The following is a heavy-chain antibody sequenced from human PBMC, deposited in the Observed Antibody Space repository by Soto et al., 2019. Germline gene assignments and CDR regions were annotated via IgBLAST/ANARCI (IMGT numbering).Heavy chain of an antibody. CDR3: ARQEYCSGGSCYSMFAGYDYYYGTDV. Sequence: GESLKISCKGSGYSFTSYWISWVRQMPGKGLEWMGRIDPSDSYTNYSPSFQGHVTISADKSISTAYLQWSSLKASDTAMYYCARQEYCSGGSCYSMFAGYDYYYGTDVWGPGTTGTVS. CDR1: GYSFTSYW. V-gene: IGHV5-10-1*01. J-gene: IGHJ6*02. CDR2: IDPSDSYT. D-gene: IGHD2-15*01.